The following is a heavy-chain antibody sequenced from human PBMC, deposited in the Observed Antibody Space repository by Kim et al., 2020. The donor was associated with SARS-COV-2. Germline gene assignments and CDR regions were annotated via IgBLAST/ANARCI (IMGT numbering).Heavy chain of an antibody. J-gene: IGHJ4*02. CDR3: AKSLLRKIVAGPRGPFDY. CDR1: GFTFSSYA. D-gene: IGHD6-19*01. CDR2: ISGSGGST. V-gene: IGHV3-23*01. Sequence: GGSLRLSCAASGFTFSSYAMSWVRQAPGKGLEWVSAISGSGGSTYYADSVKGRFTISRDNSKNTLYLQMNSLRAEDTAVYYCAKSLLRKIVAGPRGPFDYWGQGTLVTVSS.